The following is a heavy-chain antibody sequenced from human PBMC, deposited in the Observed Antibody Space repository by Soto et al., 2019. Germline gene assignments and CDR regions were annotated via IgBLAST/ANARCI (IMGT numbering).Heavy chain of an antibody. D-gene: IGHD1-7*01. CDR2: IVVGSGNT. CDR1: GFTFTSSA. J-gene: IGHJ3*02. CDR3: AAANWNYGGGAFDI. V-gene: IGHV1-58*01. Sequence: GASVKFCCKASGFTFTSSAVQWVRQARGQRIEWIGWIVVGSGNTNYAQKFQERVTIPRDMSTSTAYMELSSLRSEDTAVYYCAAANWNYGGGAFDIWGQGTMVTVSS.